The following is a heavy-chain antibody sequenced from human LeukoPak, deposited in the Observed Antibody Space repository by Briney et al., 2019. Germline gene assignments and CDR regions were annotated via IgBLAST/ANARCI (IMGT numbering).Heavy chain of an antibody. V-gene: IGHV4-4*07. Sequence: PSETLSLTCTVSGGSISTYHWSWIRQPAGKGLEWIGHIYTSGSTNYNPSLESRVAMSVDMSKNQFSLKLNSVTAADTAVHYCARGAVSTTSYNWFDPWGQGTLVTVSS. CDR3: ARGAVSTTSYNWFDP. J-gene: IGHJ5*02. CDR2: IYTSGST. CDR1: GGSISTYH. D-gene: IGHD2-2*01.